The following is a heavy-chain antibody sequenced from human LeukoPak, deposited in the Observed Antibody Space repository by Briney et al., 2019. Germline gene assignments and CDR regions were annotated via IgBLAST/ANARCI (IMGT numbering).Heavy chain of an antibody. CDR3: AKLDWNGYFDY. J-gene: IGHJ4*02. D-gene: IGHD1-1*01. CDR2: ISYDGSNK. Sequence: GGSLRLSCAASGFTFSSYGMHWVRQAPGKGLEWVAVISYDGSNKYYADSVKGRFTISRDNSKNTLYLQMNSLRAEDTAVYYCAKLDWNGYFDYWGQGTPVTVSS. V-gene: IGHV3-30*18. CDR1: GFTFSSYG.